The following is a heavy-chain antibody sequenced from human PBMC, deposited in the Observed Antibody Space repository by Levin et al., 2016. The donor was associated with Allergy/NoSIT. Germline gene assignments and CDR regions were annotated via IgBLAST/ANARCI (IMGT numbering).Heavy chain of an antibody. CDR1: GFTFSSYS. D-gene: IGHD3-9*01. Sequence: GGSLRLSCAASGFTFSSYSMNWVRQAPGKGLEWVSSISSSSSYIYYADSVKGRFTIYRDNAKNSLYLQMNSLRAEDTAVYYCARVGLSYSILTGYYQPDYYYYYGMDVWGQGTTVTVSS. CDR3: ARVGLSYSILTGYYQPDYYYYYGMDV. V-gene: IGHV3-21*01. CDR2: ISSSSSYI. J-gene: IGHJ6*02.